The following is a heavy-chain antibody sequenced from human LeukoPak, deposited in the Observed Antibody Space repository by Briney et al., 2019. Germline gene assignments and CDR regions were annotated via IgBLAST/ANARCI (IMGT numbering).Heavy chain of an antibody. D-gene: IGHD3-3*01. Sequence: PGESLRLSCTTPGFNFNNAWMNWVRQAPGKGLEWVAAISASGSATSYADSVRGRFTISRDNSKSTTYLQMNSLRAEDTAVFYCAKDLYLRDSWSGYFDYWGQGVPVTVSS. V-gene: IGHV3-23*01. J-gene: IGHJ4*02. CDR2: ISASGSAT. CDR1: GFNFNNAW. CDR3: AKDLYLRDSWSGYFDY.